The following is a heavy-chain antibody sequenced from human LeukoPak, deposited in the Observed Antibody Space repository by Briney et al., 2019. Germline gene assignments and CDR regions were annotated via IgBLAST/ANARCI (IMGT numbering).Heavy chain of an antibody. Sequence: PGGSLRLSCAASGFTFSKYAMSWVRQAPGRGLEWVSSISSSSSYIYYADSVKGRFTISRDNAKNSLYLQMNSLRAEDTAVYYCARENFIGDSTYYFDYWGQGTLVTVSS. CDR2: ISSSSSYI. V-gene: IGHV3-21*01. CDR1: GFTFSKYA. D-gene: IGHD4-17*01. CDR3: ARENFIGDSTYYFDY. J-gene: IGHJ4*02.